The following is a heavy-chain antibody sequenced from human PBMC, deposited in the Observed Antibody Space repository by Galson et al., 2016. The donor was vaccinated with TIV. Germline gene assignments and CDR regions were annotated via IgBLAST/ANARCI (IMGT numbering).Heavy chain of an antibody. CDR2: IYYGLIYTSGST. CDR1: GGSFSSYS. J-gene: IGHJ4*02. CDR3: ARDGGSGTFYNVGTY. V-gene: IGHV4-4*07. D-gene: IGHD3-10*01. Sequence: SKTLSLTCTISGGSFSSYSWSWIRQPAGKGLEWIGRIYYGLIYTSGSTDYNHSLKSRVTMSLDTSKSQLSLRLTSVTAADTAVYYCARDGGSGTFYNVGTYWGPGTLVTVSS.